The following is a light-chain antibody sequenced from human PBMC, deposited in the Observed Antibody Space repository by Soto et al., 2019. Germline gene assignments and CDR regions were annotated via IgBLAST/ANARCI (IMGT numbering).Light chain of an antibody. CDR3: GTWDSSLSAGV. V-gene: IGLV1-51*01. CDR1: TSNIGNDF. CDR2: DNN. Sequence: QSVLTQPPSVSAAPGQEVTISCSGSTSNIGNDFVSWYQHLPGTAPQLLIYDNNKRPSGIPDRFSGSKSGTSATLGITGLQTGDEADYYCGTWDSSLSAGVFGGGTKLTVL. J-gene: IGLJ2*01.